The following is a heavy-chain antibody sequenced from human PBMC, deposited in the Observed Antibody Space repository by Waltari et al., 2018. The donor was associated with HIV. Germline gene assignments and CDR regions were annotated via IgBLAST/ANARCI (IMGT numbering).Heavy chain of an antibody. D-gene: IGHD3-22*01. CDR2: INHSGGA. Sequence: QVQLQQWGAGLLKPSETLSLTCAVYGGSFSGYYCSWIRQPPGKGLEWIWEINHSGGAHANPSLKSQFTISVDTSKNQFSLKLSSVTAADTAVYYCAGWASWRGYDSDSGGYYSLDYWGQGTLVTVSS. CDR1: GGSFSGYY. V-gene: IGHV4-34*01. J-gene: IGHJ4*02. CDR3: AGWASWRGYDSDSGGYYSLDY.